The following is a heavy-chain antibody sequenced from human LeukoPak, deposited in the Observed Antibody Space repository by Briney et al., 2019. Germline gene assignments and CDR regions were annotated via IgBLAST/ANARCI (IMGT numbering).Heavy chain of an antibody. CDR1: GFTFSTYS. V-gene: IGHV3-48*02. J-gene: IGHJ6*02. CDR3: ARYFGDPQGMDA. Sequence: GGSLRLSCAASGFTFSTYSMNWVRQAPGKGLEWISYISGSSSNIYYADSVKGRFTISRDNAKNSLCLQMNSLRDEDTAVYYCARYFGDPQGMDAWGQGTTVTVSS. CDR2: ISGSSSNI. D-gene: IGHD3-10*01.